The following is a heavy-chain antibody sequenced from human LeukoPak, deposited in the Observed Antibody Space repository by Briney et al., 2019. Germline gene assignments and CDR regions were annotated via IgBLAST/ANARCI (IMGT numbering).Heavy chain of an antibody. CDR1: GESISGFY. CDR3: ARSTYYYGSGSYSFDY. V-gene: IGHV4-59*12. D-gene: IGHD3-10*01. J-gene: IGHJ4*02. CDR2: IYYSGST. Sequence: SETLSLTCTVSGESISGFYWTWIRQPPGKGLEWIGYIYYSGSTNYNPSLKSRVTISVDTSKNQFSLKLSSVTAADTAVYYCARSTYYYGSGSYSFDYWGQGTLVTVSS.